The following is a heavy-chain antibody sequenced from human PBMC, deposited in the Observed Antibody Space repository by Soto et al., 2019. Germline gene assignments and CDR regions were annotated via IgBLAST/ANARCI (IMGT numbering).Heavy chain of an antibody. V-gene: IGHV3-23*01. CDR2: VSVNGRT. J-gene: IGHJ3*02. D-gene: IGHD3-22*01. CDR1: GFPFRSYA. Sequence: GGSLRLSCAASGFPFRSYAMTWVRQAPGKGLEWVSGVSVNGRTNYADSVKGRFTISRDNSKNMVFLQMNSLRAEDTALYYCAKAGGWYYYDSSGPPGASHIWGQGTMVTVSS. CDR3: AKAGGWYYYDSSGPPGASHI.